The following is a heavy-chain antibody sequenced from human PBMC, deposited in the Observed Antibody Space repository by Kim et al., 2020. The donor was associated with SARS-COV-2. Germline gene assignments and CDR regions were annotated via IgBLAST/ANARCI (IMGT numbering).Heavy chain of an antibody. CDR2: FYPGDSHT. J-gene: IGHJ4*02. Sequence: GESLKISCKGSGYSFTSYWIGWVRQMPGKGLEWMGIFYPGDSHTTYSPSFQGQVTISADKSINTAYLQWRSLKASDTAMYYCARLTMPEEYYFDYWGQGTLVTVSS. V-gene: IGHV5-51*01. CDR3: ARLTMPEEYYFDY. D-gene: IGHD2-2*01. CDR1: GYSFTSYW.